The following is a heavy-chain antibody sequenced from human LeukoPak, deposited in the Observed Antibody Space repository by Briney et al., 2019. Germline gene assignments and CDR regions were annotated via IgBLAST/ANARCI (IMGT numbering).Heavy chain of an antibody. J-gene: IGHJ6*02. V-gene: IGHV1-69*04. CDR3: ARYYYDSSGYPHYGMDV. CDR2: IIPILGIA. Sequence: SVKVSCKASGGTFSSYAISWVRQAPGQGLEWMGRIIPILGIANYAQKFQGRVTITAGKSTSTAYMELSSLRSEDTAVYYCARYYYDSSGYPHYGMDVWGQGTTVTVSS. CDR1: GGTFSSYA. D-gene: IGHD3-22*01.